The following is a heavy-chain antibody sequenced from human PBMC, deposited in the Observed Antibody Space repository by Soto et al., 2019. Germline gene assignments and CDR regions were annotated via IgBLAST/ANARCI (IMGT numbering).Heavy chain of an antibody. Sequence: QVQLVESGGGLVKPGGSLRLSCAASGFTFSDYYMSWIRQAPGKGLEWVSYISSSGSTIYYADSVKGRFTISKDNAKNSLYLQMITLRTQDTAVYYCATEPPCVRSSSDYWGHVTLVTVSS. CDR2: ISSSGSTI. CDR3: ATEPPCVRSSSDY. CDR1: GFTFSDYY. D-gene: IGHD6-6*01. J-gene: IGHJ4*03. V-gene: IGHV3-11*01.